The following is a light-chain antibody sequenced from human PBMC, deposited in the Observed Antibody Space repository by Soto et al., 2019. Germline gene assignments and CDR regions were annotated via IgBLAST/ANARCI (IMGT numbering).Light chain of an antibody. CDR3: SSYAGSNSVV. Sequence: QSVLTQPPSASGSPGQSVPISCTGTSSDVGGYHYVSWYQQHPGKAPKLIIYDVSKRPSGVPDRFSGSKSGNTASLTVSGLQAEDEADYYCSSYAGSNSVVFVGGTKLTVL. CDR2: DVS. J-gene: IGLJ2*01. CDR1: SSDVGGYHY. V-gene: IGLV2-8*01.